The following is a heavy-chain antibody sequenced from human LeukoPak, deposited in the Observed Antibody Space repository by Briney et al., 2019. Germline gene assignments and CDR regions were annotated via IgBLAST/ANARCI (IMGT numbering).Heavy chain of an antibody. CDR1: GGSFSGYY. CDR3: ARNYYGSGSFFDY. Sequence: NPSETLSLTCAVYGGSFSGYYWSWIRQPPGKGLEWIGEINHSGSTNYNTSLKSRVTISVDTSKNQFSLKLSSVTAADTAVYYCARNYYGSGSFFDYWGQGTLVTVSS. J-gene: IGHJ4*02. CDR2: INHSGST. V-gene: IGHV4-34*01. D-gene: IGHD3-10*01.